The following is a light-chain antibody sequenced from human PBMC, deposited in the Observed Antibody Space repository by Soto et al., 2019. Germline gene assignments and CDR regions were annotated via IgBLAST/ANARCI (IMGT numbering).Light chain of an antibody. CDR2: QAS. CDR3: QQYSSYPYT. CDR1: QSLSSR. V-gene: IGKV1-5*03. Sequence: DIPMTQSPSTLPASVGDRVTITCRASQSLSSRLAWYQQKAGKAPRLLIYQASTFESGVPSRFSGSGSETEFSLTISSLQPDDFATYYCQQYSSYPYTFGQGTKVEIK. J-gene: IGKJ2*01.